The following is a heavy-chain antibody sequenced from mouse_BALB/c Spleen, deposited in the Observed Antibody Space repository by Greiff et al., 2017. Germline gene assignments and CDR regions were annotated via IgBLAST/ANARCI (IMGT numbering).Heavy chain of an antibody. J-gene: IGHJ4*01. V-gene: IGHV5-9-3*01. D-gene: IGHD2-14*01. CDR2: ISSGGSST. CDR1: GFTFSSYA. Sequence: EVQLVESGGGLVKPGGSLNLSCAASGFTFSSYAMSWVRQTPEKRLEWVATISSGGSSTYYPDIVKGRFIISRDNAKNTLYLQMSNLRSEDTAMYYCARREVRENAMDYWGQGTSVTVSS. CDR3: ARREVRENAMDY.